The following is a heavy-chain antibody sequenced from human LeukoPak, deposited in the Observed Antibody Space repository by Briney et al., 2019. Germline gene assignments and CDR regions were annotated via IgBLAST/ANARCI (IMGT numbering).Heavy chain of an antibody. Sequence: GESLKISFKGSGSGFTSYWIGWGRRRPGKGGGWRGIIYPGECDNRYSTSFQGEVSISAAKSRSTAYRKWSSLKASDTAMYYCARHEPSCSGGSCYYDYWGQGTLVTGSS. D-gene: IGHD2-15*01. J-gene: IGHJ4*02. CDR3: ARHEPSCSGGSCYYDY. V-gene: IGHV5-51*01. CDR1: GSGFTSYW. CDR2: IYPGECDN.